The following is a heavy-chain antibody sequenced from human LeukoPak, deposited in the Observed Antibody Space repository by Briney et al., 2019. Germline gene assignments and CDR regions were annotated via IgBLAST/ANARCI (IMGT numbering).Heavy chain of an antibody. D-gene: IGHD3-22*01. V-gene: IGHV4-39*07. Sequence: SETLSLTCTVSGGSISSSSYYWGWIRQPPGEGLEWIGSIYYSGSTYYNPYLKSRVTISVDTSKKQFSLKLSSVTAADTAVYFCARGPYSYDSSGAFDIWGQGTMVTVSS. CDR2: IYYSGST. CDR1: GGSISSSSYY. J-gene: IGHJ3*02. CDR3: ARGPYSYDSSGAFDI.